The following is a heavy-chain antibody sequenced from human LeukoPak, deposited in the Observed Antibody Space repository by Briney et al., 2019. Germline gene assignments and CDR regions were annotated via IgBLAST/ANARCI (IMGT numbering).Heavy chain of an antibody. D-gene: IGHD3-3*01. CDR3: ARGMYDFWSGYQNPFDY. J-gene: IGHJ4*02. CDR2: ISAYNGNT. CDR1: GYTFTSYG. V-gene: IGHV1-18*01. Sequence: GASVKVSCKASGYTFTSYGISWVRQAPGQGLEWMGWISAYNGNTNYAQKLQGRVTMTTDTSTSTAYIELRSLRSDDTAVYYCARGMYDFWSGYQNPFDYWGQGTLVTVSS.